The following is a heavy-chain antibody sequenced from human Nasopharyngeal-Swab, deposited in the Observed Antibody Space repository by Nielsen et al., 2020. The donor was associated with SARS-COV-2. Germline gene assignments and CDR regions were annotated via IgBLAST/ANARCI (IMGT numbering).Heavy chain of an antibody. V-gene: IGHV4-61*01. Sequence: SETLSLTCTVSGGSFSSGSYYWSWILQPPGKGLEWIGYIYYSGSTNYNPSLKSRVTISVDTSKNQFSLKLSSVTAADTAVYYCARDHYGSGSPSMDVWGQGTTVTVSS. CDR1: GGSFSSGSYY. CDR3: ARDHYGSGSPSMDV. D-gene: IGHD3-10*01. J-gene: IGHJ6*02. CDR2: IYYSGST.